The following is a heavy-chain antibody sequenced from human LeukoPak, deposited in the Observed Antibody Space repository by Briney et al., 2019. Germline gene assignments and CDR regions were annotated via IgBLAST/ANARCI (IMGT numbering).Heavy chain of an antibody. J-gene: IGHJ4*02. D-gene: IGHD1-14*01. V-gene: IGHV4-39*01. CDR1: GASISDSSYH. CDR3: ARHSVASNRAFDS. Sequence: SETLSLTCTVSGASISDSSYHWGWIRQPPGKGLEWFGSFYSSGNTYYNPSLKSRVTISVDTSKNQFSLRLTSATAADTAVYHCARHSVASNRAFDSWGQGTLVTVSS. CDR2: FYSSGNT.